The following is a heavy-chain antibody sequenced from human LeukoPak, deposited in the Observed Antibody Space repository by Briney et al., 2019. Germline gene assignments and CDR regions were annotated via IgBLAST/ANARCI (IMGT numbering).Heavy chain of an antibody. CDR1: GFTFDDYT. CDR3: AKGVAARRFYYYYMDV. V-gene: IGHV3-43*01. J-gene: IGHJ6*03. CDR2: ISWDGGST. Sequence: GGSLRLSCAASGFTFDDYTMHWVRQAPGKGLEWVSLISWDGGSTYYADSVKGRFTISRDNSKNSLYLQMNSLRTEDTALYYCAKGVAARRFYYYYMDVWGKGTTVTVSS. D-gene: IGHD6-6*01.